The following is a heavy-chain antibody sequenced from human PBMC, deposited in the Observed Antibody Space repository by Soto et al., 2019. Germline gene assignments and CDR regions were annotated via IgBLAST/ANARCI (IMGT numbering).Heavy chain of an antibody. Sequence: GGSLRLSCAASGFTFSSYSMNWVRQAPGKGLEWVSSISSSSSYIYYADSVKGRFTISRDNAKNSLYLQMNSLRAEDTAVYYCARDLVPDILTGYYKNWFDPWGQGTLVTVSS. CDR2: ISSSSSYI. CDR3: ARDLVPDILTGYYKNWFDP. D-gene: IGHD3-9*01. J-gene: IGHJ5*02. CDR1: GFTFSSYS. V-gene: IGHV3-21*01.